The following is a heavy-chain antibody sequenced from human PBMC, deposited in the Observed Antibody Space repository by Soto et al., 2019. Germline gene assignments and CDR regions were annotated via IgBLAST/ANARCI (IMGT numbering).Heavy chain of an antibody. CDR3: AKQAGSKVTRAIDY. Sequence: EVQLLESGGDLVQSGGSLRLSCVASGFTFSSYAMTWVRQPPGKGLEWVSTITSSDGSTSYADSVKGRFTIYRDNSKNPLYLQMHSLRADDTAVYYCAKQAGSKVTRAIDYWGQGTLLTVSS. CDR2: ITSSDGST. CDR1: GFTFSSYA. V-gene: IGHV3-23*01. J-gene: IGHJ4*02.